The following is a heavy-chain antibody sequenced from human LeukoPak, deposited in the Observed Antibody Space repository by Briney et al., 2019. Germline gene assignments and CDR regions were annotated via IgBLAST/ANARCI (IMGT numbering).Heavy chain of an antibody. D-gene: IGHD3-3*01. J-gene: IGHJ4*02. CDR3: ARVSGFDFWSGYYGRYFDY. CDR1: GFTFSSYW. V-gene: IGHV3-7*01. Sequence: GGSLRLSCAASGFTFSSYWMSWVRQAPGKGLEWVANIKQDGSEKYYVDSVKGRFTISRDNAKNSLYLQMNSLRAEDTAVYYCARVSGFDFWSGYYGRYFDYWGQGTLVTVSS. CDR2: IKQDGSEK.